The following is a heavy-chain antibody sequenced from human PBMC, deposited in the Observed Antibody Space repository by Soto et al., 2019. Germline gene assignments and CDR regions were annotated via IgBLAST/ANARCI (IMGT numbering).Heavy chain of an antibody. Sequence: PSETLSLTCTVSGGSISSYYWSWIRQPPGKGLEWIGYIYYSGITNYNPSLKSRVTISVDTSKNQFSLKLSSVTAADTAVYYCARDIEPPGLFFDYWGQGTLVTVSS. J-gene: IGHJ4*02. CDR3: ARDIEPPGLFFDY. CDR1: GGSISSYY. CDR2: IYYSGIT. V-gene: IGHV4-59*01. D-gene: IGHD6-13*01.